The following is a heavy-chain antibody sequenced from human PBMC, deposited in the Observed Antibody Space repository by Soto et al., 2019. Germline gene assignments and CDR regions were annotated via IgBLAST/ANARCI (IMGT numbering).Heavy chain of an antibody. J-gene: IGHJ5*02. CDR2: IYHSGST. CDR1: GYSISSGYY. CDR3: ARDVDTAMMSWSDP. Sequence: KTSETLSLTCAVSGYSISSGYYWGWIRQPPGKGLEWIGSIYHSGSTYYNPSLKSRVTISVDTSKNQFSLKLSSVTAADTAVYYCARDVDTAMMSWSDPWGHGTLVTVSS. D-gene: IGHD5-18*01. V-gene: IGHV4-38-2*02.